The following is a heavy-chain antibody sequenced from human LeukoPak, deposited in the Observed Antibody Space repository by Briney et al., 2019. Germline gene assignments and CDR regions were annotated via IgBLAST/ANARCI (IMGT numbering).Heavy chain of an antibody. D-gene: IGHD2-2*01. J-gene: IGHJ5*02. Sequence: ASVKVSCKASGYTFTGYYMHWVRQAPGQGLEWMGWINPNSGGTTYAQKFQGWVTMTRDTSISTAYMELSRLRSDDTAVYYCARQMRYCSSTSCYGNWFDPWGQGTLVTVSS. V-gene: IGHV1-2*04. CDR3: ARQMRYCSSTSCYGNWFDP. CDR1: GYTFTGYY. CDR2: INPNSGGT.